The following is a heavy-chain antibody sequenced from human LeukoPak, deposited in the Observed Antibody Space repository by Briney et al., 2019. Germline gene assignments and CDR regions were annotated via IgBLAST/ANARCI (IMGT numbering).Heavy chain of an antibody. V-gene: IGHV5-51*01. CDR3: AIAGDSSTNCYRCFNY. D-gene: IGHD2-2*01. Sequence: PGESLKISCKGPGYRFTNYWIGWVRQMPGKGLEWMGIIYPGDSDTRYSPSFQGQVTISADKSISTAYLQWSSLKASDTAMYYCAIAGDSSTNCYRCFNYWGQGTLVTVSS. CDR1: GYRFTNYW. CDR2: IYPGDSDT. J-gene: IGHJ4*02.